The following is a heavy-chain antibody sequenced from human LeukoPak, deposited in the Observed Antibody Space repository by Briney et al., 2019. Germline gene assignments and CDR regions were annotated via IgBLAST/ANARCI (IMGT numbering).Heavy chain of an antibody. CDR2: ISVSGAST. D-gene: IGHD3-22*01. V-gene: IGHV3-23*01. CDR3: ARDRYYESSGYYYHDN. CDR1: GFTFSNYG. Sequence: PGGSLRLSCEASGFTFSNYGMDWVRQAPGKGLEWVAAISVSGASTYYADSVKGRFTISRDNSKNTLYLQMNSLRPEDTAVYYCARDRYYESSGYYYHDNWGQGTLVTVSS. J-gene: IGHJ4*02.